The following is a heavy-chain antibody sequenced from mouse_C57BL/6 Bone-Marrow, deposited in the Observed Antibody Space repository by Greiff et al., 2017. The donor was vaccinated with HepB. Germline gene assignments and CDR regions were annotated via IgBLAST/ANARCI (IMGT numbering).Heavy chain of an antibody. CDR2: IRNKANGYTT. CDR1: GFTFTDYY. V-gene: IGHV7-3*01. J-gene: IGHJ3*01. CDR3: ARSLYYSNPAWFAY. Sequence: EVMLVESGGGLVQPGGSLSLSCAASGFTFTDYYMSWVRQPPGKALEWLGFIRNKANGYTTEYSASVKGRFTISRDNSQSILYLQMNALRAEDSATDYCARSLYYSNPAWFAYWGQGTLVTVSA. D-gene: IGHD2-5*01.